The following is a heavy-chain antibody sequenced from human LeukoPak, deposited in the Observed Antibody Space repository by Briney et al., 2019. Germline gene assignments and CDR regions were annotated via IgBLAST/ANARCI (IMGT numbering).Heavy chain of an antibody. V-gene: IGHV4-34*01. CDR2: INHSGST. D-gene: IGHD3-22*01. CDR3: ASDDSSGYYRY. Sequence: SETLSLTCAVYGGSFSGYYWSWIRQPPGKGLEWIGEINHSGSTNYNPSLKSRVTMSVDTSKNQFSLKLSSVTAADTAVYYCASDDSSGYYRYWGQGTLVTVSS. J-gene: IGHJ4*02. CDR1: GGSFSGYY.